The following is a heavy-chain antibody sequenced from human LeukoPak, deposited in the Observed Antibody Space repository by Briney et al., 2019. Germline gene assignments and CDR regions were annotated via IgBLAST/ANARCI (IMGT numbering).Heavy chain of an antibody. V-gene: IGHV1-18*01. Sequence: ASVKVSCKASGYTFTSYGISWVRQAPGRGLEWMGWISAYNGNTNYAQKLQGRVTMTTDTSTSTAYMELRSLRSDDTAVYYCAREGDSSGYYPSYFDYWGQGTLVTVSS. CDR1: GYTFTSYG. D-gene: IGHD3-22*01. CDR3: AREGDSSGYYPSYFDY. CDR2: ISAYNGNT. J-gene: IGHJ4*02.